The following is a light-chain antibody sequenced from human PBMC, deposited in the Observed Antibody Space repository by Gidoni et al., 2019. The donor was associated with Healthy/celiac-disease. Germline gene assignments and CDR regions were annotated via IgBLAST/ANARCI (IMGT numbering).Light chain of an antibody. CDR1: SSNIGSNT. CDR2: SNN. J-gene: IGLJ3*02. CDR3: AAWDDSLNAWV. Sequence: QSVLPQPPSASGTPGPRVTLSCSGSSSNIGSNTVNWYQQLPGTAPKLLIYSNNQRPSGVPDRFSGSKSDTSASLAISGLQSEDEADYYCAAWDDSLNAWVFGGGTKLTVL. V-gene: IGLV1-44*01.